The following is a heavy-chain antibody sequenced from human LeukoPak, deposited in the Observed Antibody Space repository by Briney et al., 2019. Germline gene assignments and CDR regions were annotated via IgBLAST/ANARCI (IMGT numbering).Heavy chain of an antibody. D-gene: IGHD6-19*01. V-gene: IGHV4-39*01. J-gene: IGHJ4*02. CDR1: GGSISSSSYH. CDR2: IYYSGGT. Sequence: SETLSLTCTVSGGSISSSSYHWGWIRQPPGKGLEWIGSIYYSGGTYHNPSLKSRVSISVDTSKNQFSLKLSSVTAADTAVYYCASITMAGNLDSWGQGTLVTVSS. CDR3: ASITMAGNLDS.